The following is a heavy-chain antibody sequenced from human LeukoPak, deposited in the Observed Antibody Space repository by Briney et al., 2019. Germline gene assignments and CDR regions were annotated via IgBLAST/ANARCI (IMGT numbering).Heavy chain of an antibody. J-gene: IGHJ4*02. Sequence: RRASVKVSCKASGYTFTGYYMQWVRQAPGQGLEWMGWINPNSGGTNYAQKFQGRVTMTRDTSISTAYMELSRLRSDDTAVYYCARGRLRGSYFNLTDYWGQGTLVTVSS. CDR1: GYTFTGYY. V-gene: IGHV1-2*02. CDR3: ARGRLRGSYFNLTDY. D-gene: IGHD1-26*01. CDR2: INPNSGGT.